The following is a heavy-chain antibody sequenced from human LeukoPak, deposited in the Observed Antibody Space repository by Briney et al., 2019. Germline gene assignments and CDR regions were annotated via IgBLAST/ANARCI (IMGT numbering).Heavy chain of an antibody. Sequence: GGSLRLSCAASGFTFRSSAVNWVRQAPGKGLEWVASISGSGDTTYYTDPVKGRFTVSRDNSENTLSLQMSSLRAEDTAVYCCAKISVGTLGGILVISDWGQGNLVTVSS. CDR3: AKISVGTLGGILVISD. CDR1: GFTFRSSA. D-gene: IGHD3-16*02. J-gene: IGHJ4*02. V-gene: IGHV3-23*01. CDR2: ISGSGDTT.